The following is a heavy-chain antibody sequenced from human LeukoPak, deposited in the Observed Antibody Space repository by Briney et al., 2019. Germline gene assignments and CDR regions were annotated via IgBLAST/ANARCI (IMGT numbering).Heavy chain of an antibody. CDR2: IYYSGST. D-gene: IGHD1-1*01. CDR3: ARQRGYREAFDC. Sequence: SETLSLTCTVSGGSISSSSYYWGWIRQPPGKGLEWIGSIYYSGSTFYNPSLKSRVTISVDTSKNQFSLKLSSVTAADTAVYYCARQRGYREAFDCWGQGTLVTVSS. CDR1: GGSISSSSYY. V-gene: IGHV4-39*01. J-gene: IGHJ4*02.